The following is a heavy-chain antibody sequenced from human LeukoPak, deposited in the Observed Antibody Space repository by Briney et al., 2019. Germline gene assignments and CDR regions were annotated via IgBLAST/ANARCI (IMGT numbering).Heavy chain of an antibody. J-gene: IGHJ4*02. V-gene: IGHV1-3*01. CDR3: ARDSVVTGNDY. D-gene: IGHD2-21*02. CDR2: INAGNGNT. CDR1: GYTFTSYA. Sequence: EASVKVSCKASGYTFTSYAMHRVRQAPGQRREWMGWINAGNGNTKYSQKFQGRVTITRDTSASTAYMELSSLRSEDTAVYYCARDSVVTGNDYWGQGTLVTVSS.